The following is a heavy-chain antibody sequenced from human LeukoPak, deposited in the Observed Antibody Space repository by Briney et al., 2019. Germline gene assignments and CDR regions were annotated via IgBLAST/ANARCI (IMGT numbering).Heavy chain of an antibody. V-gene: IGHV4-39*07. CDR2: INHSGST. J-gene: IGHJ4*02. CDR3: ARGKIVPRI. D-gene: IGHD1-26*01. Sequence: SETLSLTCTVSGGSISSSSYYWSWIRQPPGKGLEWIGEINHSGSTNYNPSLKSRVTISVDTSMNQFSLKLSSVTAADTAVYYCARGKIVPRIWGQGTLVTVSS. CDR1: GGSISSSSYY.